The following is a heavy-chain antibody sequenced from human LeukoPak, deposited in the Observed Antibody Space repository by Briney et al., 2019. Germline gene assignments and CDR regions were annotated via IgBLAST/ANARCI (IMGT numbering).Heavy chain of an antibody. V-gene: IGHV1-69*13. J-gene: IGHJ4*02. CDR2: IIPIFGTA. CDR3: AREEVKSFDN. Sequence: EASVKVSCKASGGTFSSYAISWVRQAPGQGLEWMGGIIPIFGTANYAQKFQGRVTITADESTSIAYMELSSLRSEDTAVYYCAREEVKSFDNWGQGTLVTVSS. CDR1: GGTFSSYA.